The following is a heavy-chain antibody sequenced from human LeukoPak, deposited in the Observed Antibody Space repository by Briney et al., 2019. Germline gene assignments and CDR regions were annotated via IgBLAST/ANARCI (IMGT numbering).Heavy chain of an antibody. Sequence: GSVKVSCKSSGYTFTRYGISWVRQAPGQGLEWMGWISAYNGNTNYAQKLQGRVTMTTDTSTSTAYMELRSLRSDDTAVYYCARGGPEYDFWSGYYSDWGQGTLVTVSS. J-gene: IGHJ4*02. D-gene: IGHD3-3*01. CDR2: ISAYNGNT. V-gene: IGHV1-18*01. CDR1: GYTFTRYG. CDR3: ARGGPEYDFWSGYYSD.